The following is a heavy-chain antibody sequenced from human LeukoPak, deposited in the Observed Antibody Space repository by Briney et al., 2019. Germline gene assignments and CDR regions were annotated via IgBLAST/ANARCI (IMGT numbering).Heavy chain of an antibody. J-gene: IGHJ3*02. D-gene: IGHD6-13*01. CDR2: IIPIFGTA. Sequence: SVKVSCKASGGTFSSYAISWVRQAPGQGLEWMGGIIPIFGTANYAQKFQGRVTITADESTSTAYMELSSLRSEDTAVYYCARDRGIAAAGIEAFDIWGQGTMVTVSS. V-gene: IGHV1-69*13. CDR3: ARDRGIAAAGIEAFDI. CDR1: GGTFSSYA.